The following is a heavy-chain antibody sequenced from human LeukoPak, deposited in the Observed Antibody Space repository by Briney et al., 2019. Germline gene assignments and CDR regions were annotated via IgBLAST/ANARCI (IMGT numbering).Heavy chain of an antibody. V-gene: IGHV3-49*04. CDR1: GFTFGDYA. CDR3: TRAAMVDY. J-gene: IGHJ4*02. D-gene: IGHD5-18*01. CDR2: IRSKAYGGTT. Sequence: PGGSLRLSCTASGFTFGDYAMSWVRQAPGKGLEWVGFIRSKAYGGTTEYAASVKGRFTISRDDSKSIAYLQMNSLKTEDTAVYYCTRAAMVDYWGQGTLVTVSS.